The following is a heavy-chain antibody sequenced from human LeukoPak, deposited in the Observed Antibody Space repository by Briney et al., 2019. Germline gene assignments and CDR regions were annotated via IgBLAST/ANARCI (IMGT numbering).Heavy chain of an antibody. Sequence: GASVKVSCKASGYTFTSYDINWVRQATGQGLEWMGWMNPNSGNTGYAQKFQSRVTITSNASISTASMELSSLRSEDTTVYYCARQSNYDFWSGYSPNYYYMDVWGKGTTVTVSS. D-gene: IGHD3-3*01. CDR2: MNPNSGNT. V-gene: IGHV1-8*03. J-gene: IGHJ6*03. CDR3: ARQSNYDFWSGYSPNYYYMDV. CDR1: GYTFTSYD.